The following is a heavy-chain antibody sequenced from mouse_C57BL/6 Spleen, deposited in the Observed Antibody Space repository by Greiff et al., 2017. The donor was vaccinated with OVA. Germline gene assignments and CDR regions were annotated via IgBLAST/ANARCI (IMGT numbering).Heavy chain of an antibody. V-gene: IGHV1-80*01. D-gene: IGHD1-1*01. CDR2: IYPGDGDT. J-gene: IGHJ3*01. CDR3: ARGGYYGSSYGSFAY. CDR1: GYAFSSYW. Sequence: QVQLQQSGAELVKPGASVKISCKASGYAFSSYWMNWVKQRPGKGLEWIGQIYPGDGDTNYNGKFKGKATLTADKSSSTAYMQLSSLTSEDSAVYFCARGGYYGSSYGSFAYWGQGTLVTVSA.